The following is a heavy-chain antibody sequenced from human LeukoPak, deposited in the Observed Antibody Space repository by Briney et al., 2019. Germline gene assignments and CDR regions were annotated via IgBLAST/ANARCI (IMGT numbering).Heavy chain of an antibody. CDR1: GGSFSGYY. J-gene: IGHJ4*02. D-gene: IGHD6-6*01. CDR3: ARCNGIAAPPRD. CDR2: INHSGST. V-gene: IGHV4-34*01. Sequence: SETLSLTCAVYGGSFSGYYWSWIRQPPGKGLEWIGEINHSGSTNYNPSLKSRVTISVGTSKNQFSLKLSSVTAADTAVYYCARCNGIAAPPRDWGQGTLVTVSS.